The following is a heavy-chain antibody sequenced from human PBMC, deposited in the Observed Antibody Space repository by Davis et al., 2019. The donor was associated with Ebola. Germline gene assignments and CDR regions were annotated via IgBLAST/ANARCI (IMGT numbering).Heavy chain of an antibody. D-gene: IGHD3-9*01. CDR1: GYTFTSYD. V-gene: IGHV1-8*01. CDR3: ARVTYDMYYYGMDV. CDR2: MNPNSGNT. J-gene: IGHJ6*02. Sequence: SVTVSCKASGYTFTSYDINWVRQATGQGLEWMGWMNPNSGNTGYAQKFQGRVTMTRNTSISTAYMELSSLRSEDTAVYYCARVTYDMYYYGMDVWGQGTTVTVSS.